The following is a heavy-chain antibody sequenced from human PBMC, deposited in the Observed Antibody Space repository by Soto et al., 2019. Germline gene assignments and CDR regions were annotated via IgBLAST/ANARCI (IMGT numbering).Heavy chain of an antibody. D-gene: IGHD2-2*01. CDR3: ARSRSVPAGILDWFDP. CDR2: IIPIFGTA. J-gene: IGHJ5*02. CDR1: GGTFSSYA. Sequence: QVQLVQSGAEVKKPGSSVKVSCKASGGTFSSYAISWVRQAPGQGLEWMGGIIPIFGTANYAQKFQGRVTITADEXTXXAYMELSSLRSEDTAVYYCARSRSVPAGILDWFDPWGQGTLVTVSS. V-gene: IGHV1-69*12.